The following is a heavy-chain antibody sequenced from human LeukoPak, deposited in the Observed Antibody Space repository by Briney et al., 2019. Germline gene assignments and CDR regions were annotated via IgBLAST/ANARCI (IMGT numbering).Heavy chain of an antibody. CDR2: LYYSGST. V-gene: IGHV4-39*01. D-gene: IGHD2-2*01. J-gene: IGHJ4*03. Sequence: PSETLSQTCTVSGGSISSSSYYWGWIRPSPGKGLEWIGSLYYSGSTYYNPSLKSRVTISVDTSKNQFSLKLSSVTAADTAVYYCARRRSSSCYDYWGQGTMVTVSS. CDR3: ARRRSSSCYDY. CDR1: GGSISSSSYY.